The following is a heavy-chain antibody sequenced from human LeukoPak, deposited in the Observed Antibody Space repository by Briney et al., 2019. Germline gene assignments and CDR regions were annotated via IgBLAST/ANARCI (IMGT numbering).Heavy chain of an antibody. CDR2: TKQDGSEK. CDR1: GFTFSSRW. CDR3: ARDSDGYDL. Sequence: GGSLRLSCAASGFTFSSRWMSWVRQAPGKGLEWVANTKQDGSEKYYVDSVKGRFTISRDNAKNPLYLQMNSLRVDDTAVYYCARDSDGYDLWGQGTLVTVSS. J-gene: IGHJ4*02. D-gene: IGHD5-18*01. V-gene: IGHV3-7*01.